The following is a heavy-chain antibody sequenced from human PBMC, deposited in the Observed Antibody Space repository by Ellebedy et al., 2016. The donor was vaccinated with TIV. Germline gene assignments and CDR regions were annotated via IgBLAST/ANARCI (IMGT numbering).Heavy chain of an antibody. J-gene: IGHJ3*02. CDR3: AKKGYPHALDI. CDR2: INPGNGKT. V-gene: IGHV1-3*01. D-gene: IGHD5-18*01. CDR1: GYTFTNYD. Sequence: ASVKVSCXTSGYTFTNYDVHWVRQAPGQRLEWMGWINPGNGKTANSQKFQGRVTITRDTSASTAYMEMSSLRSEDTAVYYCAKKGYPHALDIWGQGTMVTVSS.